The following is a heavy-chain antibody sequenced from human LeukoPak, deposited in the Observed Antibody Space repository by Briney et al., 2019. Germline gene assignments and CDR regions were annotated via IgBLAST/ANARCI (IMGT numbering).Heavy chain of an antibody. Sequence: SETLSLTCTVSGGSISSGGYYWSWIRQPPGKGLEWIGYIYHSGSTYYNPSLKSRVTISVDRSKNQFSLKLSSVTAADTAVYYCARDYEFLEWLGWGQGTLVTVSS. D-gene: IGHD3-3*01. CDR3: ARDYEFLEWLG. V-gene: IGHV4-30-2*01. CDR2: IYHSGST. J-gene: IGHJ4*02. CDR1: GGSISSGGYY.